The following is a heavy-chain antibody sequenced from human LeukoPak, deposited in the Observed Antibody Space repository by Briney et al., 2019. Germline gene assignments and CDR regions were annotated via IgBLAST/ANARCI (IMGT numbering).Heavy chain of an antibody. D-gene: IGHD6-6*01. V-gene: IGHV4-59*01. CDR3: ARSSVREQLVSI. J-gene: IGHJ4*02. CDR1: GGSISSYY. CDR2: IHYSGST. Sequence: PSETLSLTCTVSGGSISSYYWSWIRQPPGKGLEWIGYIHYSGSTNYNPSLKSRVTISVDTSKNQFSLKLSSVTAADTAVYYCARSSVREQLVSIWGQGTLVTVSS.